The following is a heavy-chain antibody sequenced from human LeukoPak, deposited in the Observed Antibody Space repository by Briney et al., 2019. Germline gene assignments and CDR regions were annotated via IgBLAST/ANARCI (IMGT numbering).Heavy chain of an antibody. J-gene: IGHJ4*02. CDR1: GFTFSSYA. Sequence: QPGGSLRLSCAASGFTFSSYAMSWVRQAPGKGLEWVSAISGSGGSTYYADSVKGRFTISRDNSKNTLYLQMNSLRAEDTAVYYCAKLYVWGSYRPYYFDYWGQGTLVTVSS. CDR2: ISGSGGST. CDR3: AKLYVWGSYRPYYFDY. D-gene: IGHD3-16*02. V-gene: IGHV3-23*01.